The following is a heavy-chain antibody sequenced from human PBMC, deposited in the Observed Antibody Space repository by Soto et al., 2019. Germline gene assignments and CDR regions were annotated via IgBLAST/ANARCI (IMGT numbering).Heavy chain of an antibody. V-gene: IGHV3-23*01. D-gene: IGHD5-18*01. CDR3: ARDVDTAMVTVYSAFDI. CDR2: ISGSGGST. J-gene: IGHJ3*02. CDR1: GFTFSSYA. Sequence: GGSLRLSCVASGFTFSSYAMSWVRQAPGKGLEWVSAISGSGGSTYYADSVKGRFTISRDNSKNTLYLQMNSLRAEDTAVYYCARDVDTAMVTVYSAFDIWGQGTMVTVSS.